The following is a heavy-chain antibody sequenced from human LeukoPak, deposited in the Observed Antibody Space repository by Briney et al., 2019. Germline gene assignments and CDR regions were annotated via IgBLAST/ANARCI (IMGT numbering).Heavy chain of an antibody. V-gene: IGHV3-30*02. CDR3: AKDWARKSPNFDY. D-gene: IGHD3-16*01. Sequence: QPGGSLRLSCAASGFTFSSYWMHWVRQAPGKGLEWVAFIRYDGSNKYYADSVKGRFTISRDNSKNTLYLQMNSLRAEDTAVYYCAKDWARKSPNFDYWGQGTLVTVSS. CDR1: GFTFSSYW. J-gene: IGHJ4*02. CDR2: IRYDGSNK.